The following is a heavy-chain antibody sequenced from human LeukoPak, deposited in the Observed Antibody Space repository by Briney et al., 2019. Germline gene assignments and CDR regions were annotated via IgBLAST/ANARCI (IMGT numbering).Heavy chain of an antibody. CDR1: GFTFSSYA. V-gene: IGHV3-23*01. J-gene: IGHJ4*02. CDR3: AKSLHYYDFWSGYYSIDY. CDR2: ISGSGGST. D-gene: IGHD3-3*01. Sequence: GGSLRLSCAASGFTFSSYAMSWVRQAPGKGLEWVSAISGSGGSTYYADSVKGRFTISRDNSKNTLYLQMNSLRAEDTAVYYCAKSLHYYDFWSGYYSIDYWGQGTLVTVSS.